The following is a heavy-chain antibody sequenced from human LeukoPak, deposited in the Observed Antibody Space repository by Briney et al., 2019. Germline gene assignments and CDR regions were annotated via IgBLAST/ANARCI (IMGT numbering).Heavy chain of an antibody. Sequence: SETLSLTCTVSGGSVNTYYWTWIRQPPGKALEWIGYIFYSGSTNYNPSLKSRVTISVDTSKNQLSLKLSSVTAADTAVYYCARGILSSYMDVWGKGTTVTVSS. CDR2: IFYSGST. D-gene: IGHD2/OR15-2a*01. CDR1: GGSVNTYY. J-gene: IGHJ6*03. CDR3: ARGILSSYMDV. V-gene: IGHV4-59*02.